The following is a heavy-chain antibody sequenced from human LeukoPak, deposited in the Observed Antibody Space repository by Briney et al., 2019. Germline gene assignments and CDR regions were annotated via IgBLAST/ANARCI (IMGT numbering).Heavy chain of an antibody. Sequence: SETLSLTCTVSGGSIGSYYWSWIRQPPGKGLEWIGYIYYSGSTNYNPSLKSRVTISVDTSKNQFSLKLSSVTAADTAVYYCARVAYSGYGLDCWGQGTLVTVSS. D-gene: IGHD5-12*01. CDR1: GGSIGSYY. V-gene: IGHV4-59*01. CDR3: ARVAYSGYGLDC. CDR2: IYYSGST. J-gene: IGHJ4*02.